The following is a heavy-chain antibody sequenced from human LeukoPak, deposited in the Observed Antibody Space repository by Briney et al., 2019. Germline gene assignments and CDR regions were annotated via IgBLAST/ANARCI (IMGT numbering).Heavy chain of an antibody. CDR3: AATTFGYYYGSGSYFLPDY. CDR1: GFTFSSYE. D-gene: IGHD3-10*01. J-gene: IGHJ4*02. V-gene: IGHV3-48*03. Sequence: GGSLRLSCAASGFTFSSYEMNWVRQAPGKGLEWVSYISSSGSTIYYADSVKGRFTISRDNAKNSLYLQMNNLRAEDTAVYYCAATTFGYYYGSGSYFLPDYWGQGTLVTVSS. CDR2: ISSSGSTI.